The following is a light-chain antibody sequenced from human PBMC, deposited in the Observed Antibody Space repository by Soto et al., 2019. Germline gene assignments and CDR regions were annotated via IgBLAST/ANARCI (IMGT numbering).Light chain of an antibody. CDR2: AAS. V-gene: IGKV1-39*01. CDR1: QSISSY. J-gene: IGKJ3*01. CDR3: QQSYSTLFT. Sequence: DIQMTQSPSSLSASVGDRVTITCRASQSISSYLNWYQQKPGKAPTLLIYAASSLQSGVPSRLSGSGSGTDFTLTISSLQPEDFATYYCQQSYSTLFTFGPGTKGDI.